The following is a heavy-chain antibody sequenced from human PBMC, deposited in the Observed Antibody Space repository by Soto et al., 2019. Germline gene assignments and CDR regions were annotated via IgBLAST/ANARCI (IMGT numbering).Heavy chain of an antibody. D-gene: IGHD3-22*01. CDR2: IYYSGST. V-gene: IGHV4-59*01. CDR3: ARESFYDSGGFHGFDY. Sequence: SETLSLTCTVSGGSISSYYWSWIRQPPGKGLEWIGYIYYSGSTNYNPSLKSRVTISVDTSKNQFSLKLSSVTAADTAVYYCARESFYDSGGFHGFDYWGQGTLVT. CDR1: GGSISSYY. J-gene: IGHJ4*02.